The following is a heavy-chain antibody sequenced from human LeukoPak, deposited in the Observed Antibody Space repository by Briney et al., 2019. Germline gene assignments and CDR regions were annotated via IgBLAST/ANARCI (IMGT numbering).Heavy chain of an antibody. CDR2: MNPNRGNT. CDR3: AITYDFWSGYLGVPPSGLDP. Sequence: ASVKVSCKASRYTFTSYDINWVRQATGQGLEWMGWMNPNRGNTGYAQKFQGRVTITRNTSISTAYMELSSLRSEDTAVYYCAITYDFWSGYLGVPPSGLDPWGQGTLVTVSS. D-gene: IGHD3-3*01. J-gene: IGHJ5*02. CDR1: RYTFTSYD. V-gene: IGHV1-8*03.